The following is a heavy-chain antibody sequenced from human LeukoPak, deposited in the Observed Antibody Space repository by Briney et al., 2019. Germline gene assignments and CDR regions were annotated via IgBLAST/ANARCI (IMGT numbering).Heavy chain of an antibody. J-gene: IGHJ4*02. CDR2: ISGSGGST. CDR1: GFTFSSYA. V-gene: IGHV3-23*01. CDR3: ARCSGGSCYANYFDY. D-gene: IGHD2-15*01. Sequence: GGSLRLSCAASGFTFSSYAMSWVRQAPGKGLEWVSAISGSGGSTYYADSVKGRFTISRDNSKNTLYLQTNSLRAEDTAVYYCARCSGGSCYANYFDYWGQGTLVTVSS.